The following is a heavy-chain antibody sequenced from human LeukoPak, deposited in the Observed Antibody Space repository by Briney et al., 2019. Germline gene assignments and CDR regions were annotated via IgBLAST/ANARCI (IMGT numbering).Heavy chain of an antibody. V-gene: IGHV3-23*01. CDR2: ISGSGGST. CDR1: GFTFSSYA. Sequence: GGSLRLSWAAAGFTFSSYAMSWVSQAPGKGMEWVSAISGSGGSTYYADSVKGRFTIPRDNSKNTLYLQMNSLRAEDTAVYYCAKTIHLLLKAGLDYWSQGTLVTVSS. J-gene: IGHJ4*02. D-gene: IGHD2-21*02. CDR3: AKTIHLLLKAGLDY.